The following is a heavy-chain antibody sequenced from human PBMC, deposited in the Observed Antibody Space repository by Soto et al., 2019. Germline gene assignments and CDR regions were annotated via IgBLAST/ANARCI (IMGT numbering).Heavy chain of an antibody. Sequence: QVQLVESGGGVVQPGRSLRLSCAASGFTFANYDMHWVRQAPGKGLEWMALILHDGSAEYYADSVKGRFTISRDNSKSTLCLQMNSLSAEDTGVYYCARSRDGYSFYFYYGMDVWGQGTTVTVSS. CDR3: ARSRDGYSFYFYYGMDV. D-gene: IGHD4-4*01. J-gene: IGHJ6*02. CDR1: GFTFANYD. V-gene: IGHV3-30*03. CDR2: ILHDGSAE.